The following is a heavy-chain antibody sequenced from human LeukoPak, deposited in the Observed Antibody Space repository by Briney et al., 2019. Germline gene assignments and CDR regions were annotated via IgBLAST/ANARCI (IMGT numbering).Heavy chain of an antibody. CDR2: IIPIFGTV. Sequence: SVKVSCKASGGTFSSYVISWVRQAPGQGLEWMGGIIPIFGTVNYAQKFQGRVTITADESTSTAYMELSSLRSEDTAVYYCASLNYDSSGHHDYYYYGMDVWGQGTTVTVSS. J-gene: IGHJ6*02. CDR1: GGTFSSYV. D-gene: IGHD3-22*01. V-gene: IGHV1-69*13. CDR3: ASLNYDSSGHHDYYYYGMDV.